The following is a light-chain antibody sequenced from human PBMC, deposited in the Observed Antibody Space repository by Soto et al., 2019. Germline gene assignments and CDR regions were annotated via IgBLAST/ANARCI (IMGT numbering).Light chain of an antibody. CDR2: EVN. J-gene: IGLJ2*01. CDR3: CSYAGASTLV. Sequence: QSALTQPASVSGSPGQSITISCTGTSSDVGKYNLVSWYQQHPGKAPKLMLYEVNKRPSGISNRYSASKSGNTASLTISGLQAEDEADYYCCSYAGASTLVFGGGTQLTVL. V-gene: IGLV2-23*02. CDR1: SSDVGKYNL.